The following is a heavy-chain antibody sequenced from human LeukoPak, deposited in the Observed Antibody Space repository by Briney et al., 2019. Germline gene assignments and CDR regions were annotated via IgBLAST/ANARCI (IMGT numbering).Heavy chain of an antibody. V-gene: IGHV4-34*01. CDR2: INHSGST. CDR1: GGSFSGYY. CDR3: ARSYRESSGY. Sequence: PSETLSLTCAVYGGSFSGYYWSWIRQPPGKGLEWIGEINHSGSTNYNPSLKSRVTISVDTSKNHFSLKLSSVTAADTAVYYCARSYRESSGYWGQGTLVTVSS. J-gene: IGHJ4*02. D-gene: IGHD3-22*01.